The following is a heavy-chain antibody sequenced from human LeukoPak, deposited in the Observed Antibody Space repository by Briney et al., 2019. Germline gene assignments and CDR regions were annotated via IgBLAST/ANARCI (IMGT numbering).Heavy chain of an antibody. CDR2: IYTSGTT. CDR1: GASIGTYY. D-gene: IGHD1-14*01. V-gene: IGHV4-4*09. J-gene: IGHJ6*03. Sequence: SETLSLTCTVSGASIGTYYWSWTRQPPGKELEWLGYIYTSGTTNSNPSLKSRVTVSVDTSKNQFSLKLTSVTAADTAVYYCARLGVNGTTPSFYHYMDVWGKGTSVTVSS. CDR3: ARLGVNGTTPSFYHYMDV.